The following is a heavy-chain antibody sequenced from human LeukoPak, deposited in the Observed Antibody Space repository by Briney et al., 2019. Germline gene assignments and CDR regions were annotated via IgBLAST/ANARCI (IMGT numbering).Heavy chain of an antibody. V-gene: IGHV4-59*12. CDR1: GDSITSYY. J-gene: IGHJ3*02. D-gene: IGHD3-22*01. CDR3: AKSNGYGLIDI. CDR2: IYYTGST. Sequence: PSETLSLTCTVSGDSITSYYWSWIRQPPGKGLEWIGYIYYTGSTNHNPSLKSRVTISLDTSRNQFSLKLNSVTAADTAVYYCAKSNGYGLIDIWGQGTMVTVSS.